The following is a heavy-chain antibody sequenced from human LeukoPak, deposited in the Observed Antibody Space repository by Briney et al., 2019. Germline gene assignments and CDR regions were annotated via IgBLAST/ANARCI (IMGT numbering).Heavy chain of an antibody. V-gene: IGHV3-74*01. Sequence: GGSLRLSCAASGFTLSNYWMHWVRHGPGKGLVWVSRIDSDGSSTSYADSVKGRFTISRDNAKNTLYLQMNSLRADDTAVYYCARDSIAVDGDFDYWGQGPWSPSPQ. CDR3: ARDSIAVDGDFDY. CDR2: IDSDGSST. J-gene: IGHJ4*02. CDR1: GFTLSNYW. D-gene: IGHD6-13*01.